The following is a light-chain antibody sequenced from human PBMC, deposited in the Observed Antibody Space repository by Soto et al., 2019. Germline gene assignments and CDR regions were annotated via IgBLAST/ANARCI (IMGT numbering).Light chain of an antibody. V-gene: IGKV1-33*01. CDR1: QGITIY. CDR2: DAS. J-gene: IGKJ1*01. CDR3: QQYDNFPWT. Sequence: DIQMTQSPSSLSASVGDIVTITCRASQGITIYLNWYQQRPGEAPKLLIYDASNLETGVPSRFTGSGSGTDFSFTIISLQPEDIGTYYCQQYDNFPWTFGQGTKVEVE.